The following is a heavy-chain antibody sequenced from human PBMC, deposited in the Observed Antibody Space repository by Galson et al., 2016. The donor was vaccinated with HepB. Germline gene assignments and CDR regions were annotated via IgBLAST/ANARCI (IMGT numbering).Heavy chain of an antibody. CDR2: IYYSGST. V-gene: IGHV4-31*03. Sequence: TLSLTCTVSGGSISSGGYYWSWIRQHPGKGLEWIGYIYYSGSTYYNPSLKSRVTISIDTSKNQFSLKLSSVTAADTAVYYCARDISGRRPAFDIWGQGTMVTVSS. D-gene: IGHD1-26*01. J-gene: IGHJ3*02. CDR1: GGSISSGGYY. CDR3: ARDISGRRPAFDI.